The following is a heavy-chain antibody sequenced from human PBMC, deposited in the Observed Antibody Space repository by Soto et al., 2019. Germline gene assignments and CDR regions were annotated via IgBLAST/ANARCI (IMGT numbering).Heavy chain of an antibody. V-gene: IGHV1-69*02. CDR1: GGTFSCYT. CDR2: IIPILGIA. D-gene: IGHD1-20*01. CDR3: ARGGSDPDNQYFDY. Sequence: ASVKVSCKASGGTFSCYTISWVRQAPGQGLEWMGRIIPILGIANYAQKFQGRVTITADKSTSTAYMELSSLRSEDTAVYYCARGGSDPDNQYFDYWGQGTLVTVSS. J-gene: IGHJ4*02.